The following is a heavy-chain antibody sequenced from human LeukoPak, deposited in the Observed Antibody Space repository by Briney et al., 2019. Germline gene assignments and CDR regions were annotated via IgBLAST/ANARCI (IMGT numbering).Heavy chain of an antibody. CDR3: ARERFGVFDY. CDR2: IYYSEST. Sequence: SETLSLTCTVSGGSISSYYWSWIRQPPGKGLEWIGYIYYSESTNYDPSLKSRVTISVDTSKNQFSLKLSSVTAADTAVYYCARERFGVFDYWGQGTLVTVSS. D-gene: IGHD3-10*01. J-gene: IGHJ4*02. V-gene: IGHV4-59*01. CDR1: GGSISSYY.